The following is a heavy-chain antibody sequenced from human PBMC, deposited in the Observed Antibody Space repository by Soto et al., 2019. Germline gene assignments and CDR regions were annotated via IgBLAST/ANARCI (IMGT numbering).Heavy chain of an antibody. Sequence: PGGSLRLSCAASGFTFSSYGMHWVRQAPGKGLEWVAVISYDGSNKYYADTVKGRFTISRDNSKNTLYLQMNSLRAEDTAVYYCAKSGSRIPRYYYYMDVWGKGPRSPSP. J-gene: IGHJ6*03. V-gene: IGHV3-30*18. CDR2: ISYDGSNK. D-gene: IGHD5-12*01. CDR3: AKSGSRIPRYYYYMDV. CDR1: GFTFSSYG.